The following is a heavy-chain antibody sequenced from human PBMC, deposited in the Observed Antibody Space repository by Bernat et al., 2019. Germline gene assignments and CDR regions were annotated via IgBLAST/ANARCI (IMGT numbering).Heavy chain of an antibody. J-gene: IGHJ4*02. CDR2: INWNGCST. Sequence: EVQLVESGGGVVRPGGSLRLSCAASGFTFDDYGMSWVRQAPGKGLELVSGINWNGCSTGYADSVKGRFTISRDNAKNSLYLQMNSLRAEDTALYYCARAAYYYDSSGYRAPVDYWGQGTLVTVSS. CDR1: GFTFDDYG. V-gene: IGHV3-20*04. CDR3: ARAAYYYDSSGYRAPVDY. D-gene: IGHD3-22*01.